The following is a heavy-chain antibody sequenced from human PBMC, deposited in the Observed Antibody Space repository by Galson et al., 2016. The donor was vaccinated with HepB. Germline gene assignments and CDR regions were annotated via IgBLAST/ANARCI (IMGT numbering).Heavy chain of an antibody. J-gene: IGHJ6*02. CDR1: GFTFSSYA. Sequence: SLRLSCAASGFTFSSYAISWVRQAPGKGLEWVSAVSGSSRAYYADSVTGRFTISRDNSKNTLYLQMNSLRAEDTAVYYCARDVLRYFDWLLYGGSNYYYYGMDVWGQGTTVTVSS. D-gene: IGHD3-9*01. V-gene: IGHV3-23*01. CDR2: VSGSSRA. CDR3: ARDVLRYFDWLLYGGSNYYYYGMDV.